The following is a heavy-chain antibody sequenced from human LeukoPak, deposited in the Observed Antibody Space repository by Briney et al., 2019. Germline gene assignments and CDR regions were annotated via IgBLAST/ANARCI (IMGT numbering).Heavy chain of an antibody. Sequence: SETLSLTCAVYGGSFSGYYCSWIRQPPGKWLEWIGEINHSGSTNYNPSLKSRVTISVDTSKNQFSLKLSSVTAADTAVYYCASPAGYSGYRKPFDYWGQGTLFTVSS. CDR3: ASPAGYSGYRKPFDY. CDR2: INHSGST. J-gene: IGHJ4*02. CDR1: GGSFSGYY. D-gene: IGHD5-12*01. V-gene: IGHV4-34*01.